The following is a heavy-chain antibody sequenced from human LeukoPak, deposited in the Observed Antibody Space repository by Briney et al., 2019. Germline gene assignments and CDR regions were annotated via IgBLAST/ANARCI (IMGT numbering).Heavy chain of an antibody. V-gene: IGHV4-59*08. J-gene: IGHJ4*02. CDR1: GGSISTYY. Sequence: SETLSLTCTVSGGSISTYYWSWIRQPPGKGLEWVGYVFYSGSTNYNPSLKSRITISVDTSKNQISLKLTSVTAADTAVYYCARHPSAVAGKTFDCWGQGTLVTVSS. CDR3: ARHPSAVAGKTFDC. CDR2: VFYSGST. D-gene: IGHD6-19*01.